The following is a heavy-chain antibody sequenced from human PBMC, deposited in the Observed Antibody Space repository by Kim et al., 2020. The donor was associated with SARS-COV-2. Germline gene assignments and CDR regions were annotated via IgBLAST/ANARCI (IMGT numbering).Heavy chain of an antibody. CDR1: GFTFSTYS. V-gene: IGHV3-48*02. CDR3: AREGGYGSGSYPRYFDY. CDR2: ISSSSSTI. D-gene: IGHD3-10*01. J-gene: IGHJ4*02. Sequence: GGSLRLSCAASGFTFSTYSMNWVRQAPGKGLEWVAYISSSSSTIYYADSVKGRFTISRDNAKNSLYLQMNSLRDEDTAVYYCAREGGYGSGSYPRYFDYWGQGTLVTVSS.